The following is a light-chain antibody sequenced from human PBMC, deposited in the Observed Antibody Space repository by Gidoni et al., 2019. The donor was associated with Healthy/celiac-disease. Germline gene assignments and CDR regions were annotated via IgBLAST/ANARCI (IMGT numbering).Light chain of an antibody. CDR1: SSDVGGYNY. CDR3: SSYTSSSTLVV. Sequence: QSALTQPASVSGSPGQSITISCTGTSSDVGGYNYVPGYQQHPGKAPKLMIYDVSNRPSGVSKRFSGSKSGNTASLTISGLQAEDEADYYCSSYTSSSTLVVFGGGTKLTVL. V-gene: IGLV2-14*03. CDR2: DVS. J-gene: IGLJ2*01.